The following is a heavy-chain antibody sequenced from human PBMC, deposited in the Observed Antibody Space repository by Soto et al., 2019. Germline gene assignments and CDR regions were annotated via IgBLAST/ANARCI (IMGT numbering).Heavy chain of an antibody. D-gene: IGHD5-12*01. CDR3: ATVAEPFDY. V-gene: IGHV3-30*03. J-gene: IGHJ4*02. CDR2: ISYDGSNK. Sequence: GGSLRLSCAASGFTFSSYCMHWVRQAPGKGLEWVAVISYDGSNKYYADSVKGRFTISRDNSKNTLYLQMNSLRAEDTAVYYCATVAEPFDYWGQGTLVTVSS. CDR1: GFTFSSYC.